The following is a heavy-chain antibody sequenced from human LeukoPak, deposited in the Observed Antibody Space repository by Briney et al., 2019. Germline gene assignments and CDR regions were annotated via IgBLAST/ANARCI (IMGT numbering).Heavy chain of an antibody. J-gene: IGHJ4*02. CDR1: GFTFDDYA. V-gene: IGHV3-9*01. Sequence: GGSLRLSCAASGFTFDDYAMHWVRQAPGKGLERVSGISWNSGSIGYADSVKGRFTISRDNAKNSLYLQMNSLRAEDTALYYCAKAAFSEYYFDYWGQGTLVTVSS. CDR3: AKAAFSEYYFDY. CDR2: ISWNSGSI.